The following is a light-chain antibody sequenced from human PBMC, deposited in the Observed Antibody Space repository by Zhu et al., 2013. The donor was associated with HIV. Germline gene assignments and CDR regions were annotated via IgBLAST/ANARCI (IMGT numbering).Light chain of an antibody. CDR3: SSRDISGKHHVV. Sequence: SSELTQDPVVSVALGQTVRITCQGDSLRTYYASWYQQKPGQAPLLVIYGKNSRPSGIPDRFSGSSSGTTASLTITGAQAEDEADYHCSSRDISGKHHVVFGAGTKLSVL. V-gene: IGLV3-19*01. CDR2: GKN. J-gene: IGLJ2*01. CDR1: SLRTYY.